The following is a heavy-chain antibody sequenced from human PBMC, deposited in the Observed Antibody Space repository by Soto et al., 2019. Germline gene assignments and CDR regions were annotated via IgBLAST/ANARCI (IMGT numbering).Heavy chain of an antibody. D-gene: IGHD2-15*01. CDR1: GGTFSSYT. Sequence: QVQLVQSGAEVKKPGSSVKVSCKASGGTFSSYTISWVRQAPGQGLEWMGRIIPILGIANYAQKFQGRVTITADKSTSTAYMELSSLRSEDTAVYYCAVCSGGSCYPHPSSFENKVSARGWGQGTLVTVSS. CDR2: IIPILGIA. J-gene: IGHJ4*02. CDR3: AVCSGGSCYPHPSSFENKVSARG. V-gene: IGHV1-69*02.